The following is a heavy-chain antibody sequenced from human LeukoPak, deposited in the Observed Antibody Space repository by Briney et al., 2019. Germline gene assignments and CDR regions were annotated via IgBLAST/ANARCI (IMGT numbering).Heavy chain of an antibody. CDR3: ARGDWYFDY. V-gene: IGHV3-21*01. D-gene: IGHD3-9*01. CDR1: GFTFSSYS. CDR2: ISSSSSYI. Sequence: GGSLRLSCAASGFTFSSYSMNWVRQAPGKGLEWVSYISSSSSYIYYAESVKGRFTISRDNAKNSLYLQMNSLRVEDTAAYYCARGDWYFDYWGQGTLVTISS. J-gene: IGHJ4*02.